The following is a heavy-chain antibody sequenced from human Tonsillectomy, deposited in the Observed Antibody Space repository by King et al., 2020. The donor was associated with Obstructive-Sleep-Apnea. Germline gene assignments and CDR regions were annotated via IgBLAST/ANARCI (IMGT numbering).Heavy chain of an antibody. CDR2: ISFYGSNK. V-gene: IGHV3-30*03. Sequence: QVQLVESGGGVVQPGRSLRLSCAASGFTFSSYGMHWVRQAPGKGLEWEAVISFYGSNKYYADSVKGRFTISRDNSKNTLYLQMNSLRAEDTAVYYCADYFDYWGQGTLVTVSS. J-gene: IGHJ4*02. CDR1: GFTFSSYG. CDR3: ADYFDY.